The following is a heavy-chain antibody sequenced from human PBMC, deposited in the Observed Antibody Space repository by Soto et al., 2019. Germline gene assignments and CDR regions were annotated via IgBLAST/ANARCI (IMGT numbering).Heavy chain of an antibody. Sequence: EVQLVESGGVVVQPGGSLRLSCAASGFTFDDYTMHWVRQPPGKGLEWVSLISWDGDSTYYADSVKGRFTISRDNSKNSLYLQMNCLRTEDTALYYCAIEPDYDGNPGLDYWGQGTLVTVSS. V-gene: IGHV3-43*01. D-gene: IGHD4-17*01. J-gene: IGHJ4*02. CDR1: GFTFDDYT. CDR3: AIEPDYDGNPGLDY. CDR2: ISWDGDST.